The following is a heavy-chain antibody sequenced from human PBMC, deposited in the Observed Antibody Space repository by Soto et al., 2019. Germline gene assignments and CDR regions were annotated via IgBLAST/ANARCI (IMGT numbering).Heavy chain of an antibody. CDR3: ARDSGVVVPAAIDY. Sequence: SETLSLTXAVPGGSISSSNWWSWVRQPPGKGLEWIGEIYHSGSTNYNPSLKSRVTISVDKSKNQFSLKLSSVTAADTAVYYCARDSGVVVPAAIDYWGQGTLVTV. CDR2: IYHSGST. D-gene: IGHD2-2*02. V-gene: IGHV4-4*02. CDR1: GGSISSSNW. J-gene: IGHJ4*02.